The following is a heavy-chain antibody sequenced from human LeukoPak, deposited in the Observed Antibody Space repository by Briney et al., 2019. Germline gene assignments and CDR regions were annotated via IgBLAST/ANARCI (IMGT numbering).Heavy chain of an antibody. V-gene: IGHV3-73*01. D-gene: IGHD2-2*01. Sequence: GGSLRLSCAASGLKFSDSAIHWVRQASGKGLEWVGRVRVKANNYATSYGASVHGRFTISRDDSKDTAYLQMNSLKIEDTAGYYCARQMEPAADIGGWGQGTLVTVSS. CDR2: VRVKANNYAT. J-gene: IGHJ4*02. CDR1: GLKFSDSA. CDR3: ARQMEPAADIGG.